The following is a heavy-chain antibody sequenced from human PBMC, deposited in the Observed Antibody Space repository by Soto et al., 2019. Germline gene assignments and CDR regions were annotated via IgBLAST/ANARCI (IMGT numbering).Heavy chain of an antibody. CDR2: IKQDGSEK. V-gene: IGHV3-7*01. CDR3: SREYDFWSGYYPFDY. Sequence: GGSLRLSCAASGFTFSSYWMSWVRQATGKGLEWVANIKQDGSEKYYVDSVKGRCTISRDNAKNSLYQQMNSLIAEDTAVYYCSREYDFWSGYYPFDYWGQGTLVTVS. J-gene: IGHJ4*02. CDR1: GFTFSSYW. D-gene: IGHD3-3*01.